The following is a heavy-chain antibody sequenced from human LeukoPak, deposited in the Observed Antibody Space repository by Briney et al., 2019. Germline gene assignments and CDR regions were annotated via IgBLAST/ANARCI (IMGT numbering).Heavy chain of an antibody. CDR3: VRESRIMTTVRYWFDP. Sequence: SETLSLTCTVSGGSMRTTTYYWGWIRQPPGKGLEWIGSISYSGGTYYNPSPKSRVTISVDTSKNQFSVKLSSVTAADTAVYYCVRESRIMTTVRYWFDPWGQGTLVTVSS. CDR1: GGSMRTTTYY. J-gene: IGHJ5*02. D-gene: IGHD1-1*01. CDR2: ISYSGGT. V-gene: IGHV4-39*07.